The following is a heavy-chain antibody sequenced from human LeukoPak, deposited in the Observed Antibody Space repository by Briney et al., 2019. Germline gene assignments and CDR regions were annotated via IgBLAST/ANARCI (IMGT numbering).Heavy chain of an antibody. D-gene: IGHD2-15*01. CDR3: ARDPRYCSGGSCFQDFDY. Sequence: ASVKVSCKASGYTFTSYDINWVRQATGQGLEWMGWMNPNSGNTGYAQKFQGRVTMTRDTSTSTVYMELSSLRSEDTAVYYCARDPRYCSGGSCFQDFDYWGQGTLVTVSS. J-gene: IGHJ4*02. CDR1: GYTFTSYD. V-gene: IGHV1-8*02. CDR2: MNPNSGNT.